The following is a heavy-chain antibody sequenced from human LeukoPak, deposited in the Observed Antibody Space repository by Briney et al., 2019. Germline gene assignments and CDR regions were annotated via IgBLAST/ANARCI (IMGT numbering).Heavy chain of an antibody. D-gene: IGHD3-10*01. J-gene: IGHJ4*02. CDR3: AKDIGEQWFFDY. CDR1: GFTFDDSA. CDR2: ISGDGGST. V-gene: IGHV3-43*02. Sequence: PGGSLRLSCATSGFTFDDSAMHWVRQAPGKGLEWVSLISGDGGSTYYADSVKGRFTISRDNSKNSLYLQMNSLRTEDTALYYCAKDIGEQWFFDYWGQGILVTVSS.